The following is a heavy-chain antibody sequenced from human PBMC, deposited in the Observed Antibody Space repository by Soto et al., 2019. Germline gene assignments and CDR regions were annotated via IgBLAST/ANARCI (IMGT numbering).Heavy chain of an antibody. CDR3: ARDWRPFDSIDS. CDR1: GFTFSDYY. J-gene: IGHJ4*02. V-gene: IGHV3-11*05. CDR2: ISSSSSYT. Sequence: QVQLVESGGGLVKPGGSLRLSCAASGFTFSDYYMSWIRQAPGKGLEWVSYISSSSSYTNYADSVKGRFTISRDNAKNSLYLQMNSLRAEDTAVYYCARDWRPFDSIDSWGQGTLVTVSS. D-gene: IGHD3-9*01.